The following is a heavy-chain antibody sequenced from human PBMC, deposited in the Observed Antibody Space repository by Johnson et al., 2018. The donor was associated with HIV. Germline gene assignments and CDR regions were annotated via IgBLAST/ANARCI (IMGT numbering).Heavy chain of an antibody. J-gene: IGHJ3*02. V-gene: IGHV3-23*04. Sequence: VQLVESGGGLVQPGGSLRLSCAASGFTFTTSAMSWVRQAPGKGLEWVSAISDSGDNTYYADSVRGRLTISRDNSKNTLYLQMNSLRAEDSAVYYCAKLAIDYSGAWYGLTFDIWGQGTMVTVSS. CDR3: AKLAIDYSGAWYGLTFDI. CDR2: ISDSGDNT. D-gene: IGHD6-19*01. CDR1: GFTFTTSA.